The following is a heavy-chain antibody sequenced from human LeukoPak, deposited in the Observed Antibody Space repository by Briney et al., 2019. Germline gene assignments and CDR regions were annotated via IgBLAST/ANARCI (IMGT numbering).Heavy chain of an antibody. D-gene: IGHD3-9*01. CDR1: GGSISSGGYY. CDR2: IYYSGST. CDR3: ARSDILTGYPYYYYGMDV. Sequence: SETLSLTCTVSGGSISSGGYYWSWIRQHPGKGLEWIGYIYYSGSTYYNPSLKSRVTISVDTSKNQFSLKLSSVTAADTAVYYCARSDILTGYPYYYYGMDVWGQGTMVTVSS. J-gene: IGHJ6*02. V-gene: IGHV4-31*03.